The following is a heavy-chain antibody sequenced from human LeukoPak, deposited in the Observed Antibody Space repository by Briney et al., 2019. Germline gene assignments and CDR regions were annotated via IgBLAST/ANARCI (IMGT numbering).Heavy chain of an antibody. CDR1: GGSISSYY. CDR2: IYYSGST. J-gene: IGHJ4*02. D-gene: IGHD4-23*01. CDR3: AREDGGNQPYDY. Sequence: PSETLSLTCTVSGGSISSYYWSWIRQPPGKGLEWIGYIYYSGSTNYNPSLKSRVTISVDTSKNQFSLKLSSVTAADTAVYYCAREDGGNQPYDYWGQGTLVTVSS. V-gene: IGHV4-59*01.